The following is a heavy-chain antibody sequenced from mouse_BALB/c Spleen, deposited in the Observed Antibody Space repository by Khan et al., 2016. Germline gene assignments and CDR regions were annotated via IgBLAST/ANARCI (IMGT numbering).Heavy chain of an antibody. Sequence: EVQLQESGPGLVKPSQSLSLTCTVTGYSITSDYAWNWIRQFPGNKLEWMGYISYSGSTSYNPSLKSRISITRDTSKNQFFLQLNSVTTEDTATYYCARGGYGNPFAYWGQGTLVTVSA. D-gene: IGHD2-10*02. CDR3: ARGGYGNPFAY. CDR2: ISYSGST. CDR1: GYSITSDYA. V-gene: IGHV3-2*02. J-gene: IGHJ3*01.